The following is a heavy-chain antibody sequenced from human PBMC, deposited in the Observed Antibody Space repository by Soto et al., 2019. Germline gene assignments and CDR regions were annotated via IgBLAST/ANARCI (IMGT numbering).Heavy chain of an antibody. CDR2: IIPIFGTA. CDR3: ARDNGCSSPRCPRG. J-gene: IGHJ4*02. D-gene: IGHD2-2*01. V-gene: IGHV1-69*13. Sequence: ASSVKVSCKASGGTFSSYAISWVRQAPGQGLEWMGGIIPIFGTANYAQKFQGRVTITADESTSTAYMELSSLRSEDTDVYYCARDNGCSSPRCPRGWAQLTLATVSS. CDR1: GGTFSSYA.